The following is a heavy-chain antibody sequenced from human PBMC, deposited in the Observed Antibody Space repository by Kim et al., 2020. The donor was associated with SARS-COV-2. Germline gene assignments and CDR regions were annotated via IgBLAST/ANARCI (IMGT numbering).Heavy chain of an antibody. Sequence: SETLSLTCTVSGGSISSSSYYWGWIRQPPGKGLEWIGSIYYSGSTYYNPSLKSRVTISVDTSKNQFSLKLSSVTAADTAVYYCASIVVVIAIPRYFDYWGQGTLVTVSS. V-gene: IGHV4-39*01. J-gene: IGHJ4*02. CDR2: IYYSGST. CDR1: GGSISSSSYY. D-gene: IGHD2-21*01. CDR3: ASIVVVIAIPRYFDY.